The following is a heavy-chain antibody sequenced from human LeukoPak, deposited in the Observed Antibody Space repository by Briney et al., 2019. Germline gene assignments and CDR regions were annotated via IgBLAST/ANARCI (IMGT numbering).Heavy chain of an antibody. J-gene: IGHJ4*02. CDR3: ATSESQTRFDY. D-gene: IGHD1/OR15-1a*01. CDR1: GYSFTTYW. CDR2: IFPGDSET. V-gene: IGHV5-51*01. Sequence: GESLKISCKGSGYSFTTYWIGWVRQMPGKGLEWMGIIFPGDSETIYSPSFQGQVTISADKYISTAYLQWRSLKASGTAMYYCATSESQTRFDYWGQGTLVTASS.